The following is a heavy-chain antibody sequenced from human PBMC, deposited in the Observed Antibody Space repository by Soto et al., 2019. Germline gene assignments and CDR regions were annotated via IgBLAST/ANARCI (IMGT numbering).Heavy chain of an antibody. V-gene: IGHV4-39*01. D-gene: IGHD2-2*02. CDR2: IYYSGST. CDR3: ARRRGYCSSTSCHNFDY. CDR1: GGSISSSSYY. J-gene: IGHJ4*02. Sequence: QLQLQESGPGLVKPSETLSLTCTVSGGSISSSSYYWGWIRQPPGKGLEWIGSIYYSGSTYYNPSLKSRVTISVDTSKNQFSLKLSSVTAADTAVYYCARRRGYCSSTSCHNFDYWGQGTLVTVSS.